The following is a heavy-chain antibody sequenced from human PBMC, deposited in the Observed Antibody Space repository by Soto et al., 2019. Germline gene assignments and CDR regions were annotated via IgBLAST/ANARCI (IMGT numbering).Heavy chain of an antibody. V-gene: IGHV4-34*01. J-gene: IGHJ6*02. CDR3: ARDYGDYYYYGMDV. CDR1: GGSFSCYY. D-gene: IGHD4-17*01. CDR2: INHSGST. Sequence: SETLSLTCAVYGGSFSCYYWSWIRQPPGKGLEWIGEINHSGSTNYNPSLKSRVTISVDTSKNQFSLKLSSVTAADTAVYYCARDYGDYYYYGMDVWGQVTTVTVSS.